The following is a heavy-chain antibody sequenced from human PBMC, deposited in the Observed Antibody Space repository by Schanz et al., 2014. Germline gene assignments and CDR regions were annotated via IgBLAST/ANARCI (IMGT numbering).Heavy chain of an antibody. CDR1: GFTFSTHA. J-gene: IGHJ5*01. CDR3: AKQHIVRGVSYLNWFDS. Sequence: VQLVESGGGVVQPGRSLRLSCAASGFTFSTHAMHWVRQAPGKGLEWVALVSSDGNNDYYTDSVKGRFTISRDNSKNTVHLQMNSLRAEDTAVYYCAKQHIVRGVSYLNWFDSWGQGTLGNVSS. V-gene: IGHV3-30*18. D-gene: IGHD3-10*01. CDR2: VSSDGNND.